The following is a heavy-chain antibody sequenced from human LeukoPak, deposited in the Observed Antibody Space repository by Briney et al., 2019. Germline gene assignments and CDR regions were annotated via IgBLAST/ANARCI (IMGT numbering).Heavy chain of an antibody. D-gene: IGHD3-16*01. J-gene: IGHJ4*02. Sequence: PGGSLRLSCAASGFTFSSYAMSWVRQAPGKGLEWVSGISGSGGLTYYADSVKGRFTISRDNSKNTLFLQMNNLRAEDTAVYYCAKGGTSMGEFDYWGQGTLVIVSS. CDR2: ISGSGGLT. V-gene: IGHV3-23*01. CDR3: AKGGTSMGEFDY. CDR1: GFTFSSYA.